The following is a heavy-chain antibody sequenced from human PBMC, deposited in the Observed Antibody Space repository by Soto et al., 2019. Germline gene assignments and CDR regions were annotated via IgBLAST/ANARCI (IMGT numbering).Heavy chain of an antibody. V-gene: IGHV1-69*13. CDR2: IMPVFPTP. Sequence: SVKVSCKTSGGTFRTSAISWVRQAPGQGLEWMGGIMPVFPTPDYAQKFQGRVTITADESTGTAYMELSSLRSEDTAVYYCAGDKDRQQLGGNYYYIMDVWGQGTTVTVSS. D-gene: IGHD3-3*02. J-gene: IGHJ6*01. CDR3: AGDKDRQQLGGNYYYIMDV. CDR1: GGTFRTSA.